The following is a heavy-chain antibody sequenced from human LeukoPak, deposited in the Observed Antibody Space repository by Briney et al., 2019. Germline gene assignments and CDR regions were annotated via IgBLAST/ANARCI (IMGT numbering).Heavy chain of an antibody. CDR3: ARDSDNYGMDV. CDR2: ISSSGITI. Sequence: PGGSLRLSCAASGFTFSDYYMNWIRQAPGKGLEWVSYISSSGITIYYADSVKGRFTISRDNAKNSLYLQMNSLRAEDTAVYYCARDSDNYGMDVWGQGTTVTVSS. J-gene: IGHJ6*02. D-gene: IGHD3-10*01. CDR1: GFTFSDYY. V-gene: IGHV3-11*01.